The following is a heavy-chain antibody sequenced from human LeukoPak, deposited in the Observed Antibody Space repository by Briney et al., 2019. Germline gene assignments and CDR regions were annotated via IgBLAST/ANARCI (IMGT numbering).Heavy chain of an antibody. Sequence: SETLSLTCTVSGGSINNYYWSWIRQPPGKGLEWVGYIYHSGSTNYNPSLKSRVTMSVATSTNQSSLKLTSLTAADTAVYYCARGHSSWEYYFDYWGQGTLVTVSS. J-gene: IGHJ4*02. CDR3: ARGHSSWEYYFDY. CDR2: IYHSGST. CDR1: GGSINNYY. V-gene: IGHV4-59*01. D-gene: IGHD6-13*01.